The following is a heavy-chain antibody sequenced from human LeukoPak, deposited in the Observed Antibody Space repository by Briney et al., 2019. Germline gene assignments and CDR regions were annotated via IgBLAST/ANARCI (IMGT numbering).Heavy chain of an antibody. J-gene: IGHJ4*02. V-gene: IGHV4-59*01. CDR1: GGSISSYF. CDR3: AKASVSTAVLVGS. CDR2: MSNTGIT. D-gene: IGHD5/OR15-5a*01. Sequence: SETLSLTCTVSGGSISSYFWNWIRQPPGQRLQWIGYMSNTGITKYNPALKSRVTISADTSKNQFSLILNSVTTADTAVYYCAKASVSTAVLVGSWGQGTLVAVFS.